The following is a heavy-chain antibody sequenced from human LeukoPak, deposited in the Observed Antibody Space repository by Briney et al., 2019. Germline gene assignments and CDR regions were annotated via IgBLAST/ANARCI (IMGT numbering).Heavy chain of an antibody. V-gene: IGHV1-18*01. Sequence: ASVKVSCKASGYTFTSYGISWVRQAPGQGLEWMGWISAYNGNTNYAQKLQGRVTMTTETSTSTAYMELRSLRSDDTAVYYCARDAGDFDCLFPHPFDYWGQGTLVTVSS. J-gene: IGHJ4*02. CDR1: GYTFTSYG. D-gene: IGHD3-9*01. CDR3: ARDAGDFDCLFPHPFDY. CDR2: ISAYNGNT.